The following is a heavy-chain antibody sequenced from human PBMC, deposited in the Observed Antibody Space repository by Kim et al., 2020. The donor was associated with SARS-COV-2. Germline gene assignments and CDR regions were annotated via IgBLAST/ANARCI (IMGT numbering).Heavy chain of an antibody. V-gene: IGHV3-21*01. CDR1: GFTFSSYS. Sequence: GGSLRLSCAASGFTFSSYSMNWVRQAPGKGLEWVSSISSSSSYIYYADSVKGRFTISRDNAKNSLYLQMNRLRAEDTTVYYCARAPYYYDRSGYIPDAFVIWGQGTMVTVSS. CDR3: ARAPYYYDRSGYIPDAFVI. J-gene: IGHJ3*02. CDR2: ISSSSSYI. D-gene: IGHD3-22*01.